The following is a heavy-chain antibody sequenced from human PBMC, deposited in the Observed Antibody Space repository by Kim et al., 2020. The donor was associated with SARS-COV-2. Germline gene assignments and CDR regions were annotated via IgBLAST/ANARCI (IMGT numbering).Heavy chain of an antibody. D-gene: IGHD3-10*01. V-gene: IGHV3-23*01. J-gene: IGHJ6*02. CDR2: INPSGAT. Sequence: GGSLRLSCEASGLTVRSYPMTWVRQAPGKGLEWVSGINPSGATYYADSVKGRFTISRDSSKNTVFLQMNNLRVEDAAVYYSVYHDVSGVDVWGQGTTVTVS. CDR3: VYHDVSGVDV. CDR1: GLTVRSYP.